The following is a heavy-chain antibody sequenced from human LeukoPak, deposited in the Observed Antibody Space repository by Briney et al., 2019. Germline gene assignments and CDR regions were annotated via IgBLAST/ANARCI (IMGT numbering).Heavy chain of an antibody. CDR3: VSRFRGTYRFDY. CDR2: ISGSGSNT. D-gene: IGHD1-1*01. Sequence: PGGSLRLSCAASGFTFSNNAMSWVRQAPGKGLEWVSGISGSGSNTCYANSVKGRFTISRDTSKNTLYLQMNSLRAEDTAVYYCVSRFRGTYRFDYWGQGTLVTVSS. V-gene: IGHV3-23*01. CDR1: GFTFSNNA. J-gene: IGHJ4*02.